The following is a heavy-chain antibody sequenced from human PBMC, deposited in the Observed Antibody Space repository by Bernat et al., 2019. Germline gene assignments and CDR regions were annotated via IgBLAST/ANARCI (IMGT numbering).Heavy chain of an antibody. Sequence: QVQLVESGGGVVQPGRSLRLSCAASGFTFSSYGMHWVRQAPGKGLEWVAVIWYDGSNKYYADSVKGRFTISRDNSKNTLYLQMNSLRAEDTAVYYCARDEEPPGAFDIWGQGTMVTVSS. CDR1: GFTFSSYG. D-gene: IGHD1-14*01. V-gene: IGHV3-33*01. CDR2: IWYDGSNK. J-gene: IGHJ3*02. CDR3: ARDEEPPGAFDI.